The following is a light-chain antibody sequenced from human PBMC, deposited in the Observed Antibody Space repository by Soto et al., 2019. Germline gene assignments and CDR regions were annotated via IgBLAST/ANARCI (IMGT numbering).Light chain of an antibody. J-gene: IGLJ1*01. Sequence: QSVLTQPASVSGSPGQSLTICCTGTSSDVGNYNLVSWYQQHPGKAPKLMIYDVSKRPSGVSNRFSGSKSGNTASLTISGLQADDEADYYCCSYAGDSYVFGTGTKVTVL. V-gene: IGLV2-23*02. CDR1: SSDVGNYNL. CDR3: CSYAGDSYV. CDR2: DVS.